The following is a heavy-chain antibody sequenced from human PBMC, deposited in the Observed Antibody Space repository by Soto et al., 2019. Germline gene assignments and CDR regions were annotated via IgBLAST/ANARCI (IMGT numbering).Heavy chain of an antibody. J-gene: IGHJ5*02. CDR2: VIPYFGDA. V-gene: IGHV1-18*04. Sequence: GASVKVSCKASGYSFTSFAISWVRQAPGQGLEWMGGVIPYFGDANYAQTFQGRVTMTTDTSTSTAYMELTSLRYEDTAVYYCARDVDRGYNWSDPWGQGTPVTVSS. CDR1: GYSFTSFA. CDR3: ARDVDRGYNWSDP. D-gene: IGHD3-22*01.